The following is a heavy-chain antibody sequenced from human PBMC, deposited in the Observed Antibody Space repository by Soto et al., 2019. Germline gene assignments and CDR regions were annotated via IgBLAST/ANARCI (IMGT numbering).Heavy chain of an antibody. CDR1: GGSISSSSYY. D-gene: IGHD3-10*01. Sequence: PSETLSLTCTVSGGSISSSSYYWGWIRQPPGKGLEWIGSMYYSGSTYYNPSLKSRVTISVDTSKNQFSLKLSSVTAADTAVYYCARGYYYGSGSYYTPLPDYWGQGTLVTVSS. V-gene: IGHV4-39*07. CDR2: MYYSGST. CDR3: ARGYYYGSGSYYTPLPDY. J-gene: IGHJ4*02.